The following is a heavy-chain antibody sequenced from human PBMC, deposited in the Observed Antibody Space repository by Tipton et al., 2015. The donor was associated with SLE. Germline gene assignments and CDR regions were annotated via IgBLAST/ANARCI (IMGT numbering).Heavy chain of an antibody. CDR1: GGSISSGGFY. Sequence: TLSLTCTVSGGSISSGGFYWSWIRQHPGKGLEWIGEINHSGSTNYNPSLKARVTISLDTSKNQFSLKVRSVTAADTAVYYCARDMGDAFDIWGQGTMVTVSS. J-gene: IGHJ3*02. D-gene: IGHD3-16*01. CDR3: ARDMGDAFDI. CDR2: INHSGST. V-gene: IGHV4-31*03.